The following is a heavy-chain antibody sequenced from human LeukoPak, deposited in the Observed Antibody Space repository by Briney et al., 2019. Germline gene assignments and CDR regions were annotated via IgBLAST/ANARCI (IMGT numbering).Heavy chain of an antibody. CDR2: ISSSGNTI. J-gene: IGHJ4*02. D-gene: IGHD3-3*01. Sequence: GGSLRLSCSASGFTFSSYEMNWVRQAPGKGLEWVSYISSSGNTIHYADSVKGRLTISRDNAKNSLFLQMNSLRAEDTAVYYCARDLEHRSGYTLDYWGQGTLVTVSS. CDR1: GFTFSSYE. V-gene: IGHV3-48*03. CDR3: ARDLEHRSGYTLDY.